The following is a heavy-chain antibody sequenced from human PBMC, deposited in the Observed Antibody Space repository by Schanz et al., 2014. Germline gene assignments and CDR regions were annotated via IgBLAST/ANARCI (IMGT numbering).Heavy chain of an antibody. Sequence: QVQLVESGGGLVKPGGSLRLSCSASGFIFRDYYMTWIRQAPGQGLEWISSISGSGDATDYADSVRGRFTISRDYGRNSVYLEMNSLTAEDTAVYYCATNFDGSGSVDPWGQGTLVTVSS. V-gene: IGHV3-11*04. D-gene: IGHD3-10*01. CDR1: GFIFRDYY. J-gene: IGHJ5*02. CDR2: ISGSGDAT. CDR3: ATNFDGSGSVDP.